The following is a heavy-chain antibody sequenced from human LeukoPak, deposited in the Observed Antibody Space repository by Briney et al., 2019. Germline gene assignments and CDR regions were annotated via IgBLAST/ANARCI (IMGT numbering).Heavy chain of an antibody. CDR1: GGSISSYY. V-gene: IGHV4-59*01. J-gene: IGHJ4*02. CDR3: VTCRAYIRGGFDF. D-gene: IGHD3-10*01. Sequence: SETLSLTCTVSGGSISSYYWSWIRQPPGKGLEWIGYIYYSGSTNYNPSLKSRVTISVDTSKNQFSLKLSSVTAADTAVYYCVTCRAYIRGGFDFWGQGALVTVSS. CDR2: IYYSGST.